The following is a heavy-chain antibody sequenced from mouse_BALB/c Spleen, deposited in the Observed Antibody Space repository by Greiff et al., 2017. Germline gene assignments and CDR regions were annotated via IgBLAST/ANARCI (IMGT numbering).Heavy chain of an antibody. Sequence: QVQLQQSGAELVRPGSSVKISCKASGYAFSSYWMNWVKQRPGQGLEWIGQIYPGDGDTNYNGKFKGKATLTADKSSSTAYMQLSSLTSEDSAVYFYARRGPGYDYAMDYWGQGTSVTVSS. CDR1: GYAFSSYW. CDR2: IYPGDGDT. V-gene: IGHV1-80*01. D-gene: IGHD2-2*01. J-gene: IGHJ4*01. CDR3: ARRGPGYDYAMDY.